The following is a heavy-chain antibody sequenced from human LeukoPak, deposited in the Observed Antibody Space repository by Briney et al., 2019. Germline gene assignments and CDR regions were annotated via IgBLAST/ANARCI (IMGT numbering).Heavy chain of an antibody. D-gene: IGHD3-3*01. V-gene: IGHV3-23*01. CDR2: ISGGGGNT. CDR1: GFTFNNYG. CDR3: AKGNDYWSGLGRTDY. Sequence: GGSLRLSCAASGFTFNNYGMSWVRQAPGKGLEWVSSISGGGGNTNYADSMKGRFTISRDNSNNTPYLQVNSLRGEDTAVYYCAKGNDYWSGLGRTDYWGQGTLVTVSS. J-gene: IGHJ4*02.